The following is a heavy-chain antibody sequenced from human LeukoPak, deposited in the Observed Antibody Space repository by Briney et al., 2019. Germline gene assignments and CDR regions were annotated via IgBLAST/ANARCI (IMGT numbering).Heavy chain of an antibody. J-gene: IGHJ4*02. Sequence: GGSLRLSCAASGFTLGSYAMSRVRQAPGKGLEWVSAISGSGGSTYYADSVKGRFTISRDNSKNTLYLQMNSLRAEDTAVYYRAKISGCCSGGSCYQFDYWGQGTLVTVSS. CDR1: GFTLGSYA. CDR2: ISGSGGST. D-gene: IGHD2-15*01. V-gene: IGHV3-23*01. CDR3: AKISGCCSGGSCYQFDY.